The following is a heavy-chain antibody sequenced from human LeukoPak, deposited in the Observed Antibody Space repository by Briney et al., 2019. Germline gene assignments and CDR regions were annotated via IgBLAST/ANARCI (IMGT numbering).Heavy chain of an antibody. CDR1: GGSISSYY. V-gene: IGHV4-59*01. CDR2: IYYSGST. J-gene: IGHJ5*02. D-gene: IGHD7-27*01. Sequence: SETLSLTCTVSGGSISSYYWSWIRQPPGKGLEWIGYIYYSGSTNYNPSLKSRVTISVDTSKSQFSLKLSSVTAADTAVYYYARGKKLGIEFWFDPWGQGTLVTVSS. CDR3: ARGKKLGIEFWFDP.